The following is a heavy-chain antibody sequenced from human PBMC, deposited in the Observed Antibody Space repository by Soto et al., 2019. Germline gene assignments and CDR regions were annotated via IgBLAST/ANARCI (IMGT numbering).Heavy chain of an antibody. J-gene: IGHJ4*02. CDR1: GGSISSNY. Sequence: SETLSLTCTVSGGSISSNYWSWIRQPPGKGLEWIGYIYYSGSTNYNPSLKSRVTISVDTSKNQFSLKLSSVTAADTAVYYCARDSDYGGKGIDYWGQGTLVTVSS. CDR3: ARDSDYGGKGIDY. D-gene: IGHD4-17*01. V-gene: IGHV4-59*01. CDR2: IYYSGST.